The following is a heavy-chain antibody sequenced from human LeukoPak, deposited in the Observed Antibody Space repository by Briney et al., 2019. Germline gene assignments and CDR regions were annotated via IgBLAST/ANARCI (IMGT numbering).Heavy chain of an antibody. J-gene: IGHJ4*02. CDR1: GGTFSSYA. Sequence: SVKVSCKASGGTFSSYAISWVRQAPGQRLEWMGRIIPIFCTANYAQKYQGRVTITTNDSTSTAYMELSSLRSEDTAVYYCASSGGNSGRDYWGQGTLVTVSS. V-gene: IGHV1-69*05. D-gene: IGHD4-23*01. CDR3: ASSGGNSGRDY. CDR2: IIPIFCTA.